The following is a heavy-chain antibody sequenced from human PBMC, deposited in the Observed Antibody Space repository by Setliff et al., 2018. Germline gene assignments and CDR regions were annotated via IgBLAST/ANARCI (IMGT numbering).Heavy chain of an antibody. CDR2: IYNSDSR. CDR1: GLIVSDIH. D-gene: IGHD3-16*01. CDR3: ARDLGNWFDP. V-gene: IGHV3-53*01. Sequence: GESLKISCAVSGLIVSDIHMTWVRQTPGKGLEWLSVIYNSDSRYYANSVKGRFTTSRDDSKNTLYLQMNNLRAEDTAIHYCARDLGNWFDPWGQGTLVTVSS. J-gene: IGHJ5*01.